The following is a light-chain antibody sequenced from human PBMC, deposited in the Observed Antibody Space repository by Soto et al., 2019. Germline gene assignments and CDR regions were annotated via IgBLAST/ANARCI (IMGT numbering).Light chain of an antibody. CDR2: EVS. J-gene: IGLJ2*01. Sequence: QSALTQPASVSGSPGQSITISCTGTSSDVGSYNLVSWYQQHPGKAPKLMTYEVSKRPSGVSNRFSGSKSGNTASLTISGLQPEDEADYYCCSYAGSSTSVFGGGTKLTVL. CDR3: CSYAGSSTSV. CDR1: SSDVGSYNL. V-gene: IGLV2-23*02.